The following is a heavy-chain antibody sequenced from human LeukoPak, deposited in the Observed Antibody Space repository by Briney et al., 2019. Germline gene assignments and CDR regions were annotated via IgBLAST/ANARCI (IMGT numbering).Heavy chain of an antibody. CDR1: GGSISSSSYY. D-gene: IGHD6-13*01. CDR2: IYYSGST. Sequence: SETLSLTCTVSGGSISSSSYYWGWIRQPPGKGLEWIGSIYYSGSTYYNPSLKSRVTISVDTSKNQFSLKLSSVTAADTAVYYCAREVRDSSSWLGDLDYWGQGTLVTVSS. J-gene: IGHJ4*02. V-gene: IGHV4-39*07. CDR3: AREVRDSSSWLGDLDY.